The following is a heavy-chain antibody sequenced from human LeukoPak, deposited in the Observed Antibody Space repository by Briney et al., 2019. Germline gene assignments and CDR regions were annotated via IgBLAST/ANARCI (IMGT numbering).Heavy chain of an antibody. CDR2: IYTSGSP. CDR1: GGSISSYY. Sequence: PSETLSLTCTVSGGSISSYYWNWIRQPAGKGLEWIGRIYTSGSPNYNPSLRGRVTILVDTSKNQFSLKVGSMTAADTAVYYCARAGGYGLIDYWGQGTMVTVSS. CDR3: ARAGGYGLIDY. V-gene: IGHV4-4*07. D-gene: IGHD5-18*01. J-gene: IGHJ4*02.